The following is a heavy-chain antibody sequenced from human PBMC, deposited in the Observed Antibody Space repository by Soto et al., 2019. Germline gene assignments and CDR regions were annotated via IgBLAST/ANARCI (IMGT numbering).Heavy chain of an antibody. CDR3: ARREGYYGSPAAGLFDY. D-gene: IGHD3-10*01. J-gene: IGHJ4*02. CDR2: IYPGDSDT. Sequence: EVQLVQSGAEVKKPGESLKISCKGSGYSFTSYWIGWVRQMPGKGLEWMGIIYPGDSDTRYSPSFQGQVTISADKSISTAFLQWSSLKASDTARYYCARREGYYGSPAAGLFDYWGQGTLVTVSS. CDR1: GYSFTSYW. V-gene: IGHV5-51*03.